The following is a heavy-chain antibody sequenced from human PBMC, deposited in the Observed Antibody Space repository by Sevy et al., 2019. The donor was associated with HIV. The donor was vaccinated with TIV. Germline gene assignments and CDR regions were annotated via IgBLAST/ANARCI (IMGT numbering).Heavy chain of an antibody. V-gene: IGHV3-30-3*01. CDR1: GFAFSSHA. CDR3: ARDGGYSIKWYPLY. D-gene: IGHD1-26*01. CDR2: ISYEGSET. J-gene: IGHJ4*01. Sequence: GGSLRLSCAASGFAFSSHAMHWVRQAPGKGLEWVAVISYEGSETFSAASVEGRFTISRDNSKNILSLQINSLRPEDTAVYYCARDGGYSIKWYPLYWGHGTLVTVSS.